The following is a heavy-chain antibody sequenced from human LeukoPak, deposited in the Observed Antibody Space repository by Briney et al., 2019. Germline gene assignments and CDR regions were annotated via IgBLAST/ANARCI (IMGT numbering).Heavy chain of an antibody. CDR3: ARGYGSGSYIDY. J-gene: IGHJ4*02. CDR2: INHSGST. D-gene: IGHD3-10*01. V-gene: IGHV4-34*01. CDR1: GGSFSGYY. Sequence: SETLSLTCAVYGGSFSGYYWSWIRQPPGKGLEWIGEINHSGSTNYNPSLKSRVTISVDTSKNQFSLKLSSVTAADTAVYYCARGYGSGSYIDYWGQGALVTVSS.